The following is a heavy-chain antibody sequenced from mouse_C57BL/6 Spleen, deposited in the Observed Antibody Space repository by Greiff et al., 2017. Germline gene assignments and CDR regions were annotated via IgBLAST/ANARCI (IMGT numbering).Heavy chain of an antibody. V-gene: IGHV1-42*01. J-gene: IGHJ3*01. D-gene: IGHD1-1*01. CDR1: GYSFTGYY. CDR3: ARGLITTDVGFAY. CDR2: INPSTGGT. Sequence: LVESGPELVKPGASVKISCKASGYSFTGYYMNWVKQSPEKSLEWIGEINPSTGGTTYNQKFKAKATLTVDKSSSTAYMQLKSLTSEDSAVYYCARGLITTDVGFAYWGQGTLVTVSA.